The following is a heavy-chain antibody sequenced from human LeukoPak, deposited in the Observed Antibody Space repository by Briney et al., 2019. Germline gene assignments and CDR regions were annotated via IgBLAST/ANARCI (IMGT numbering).Heavy chain of an antibody. J-gene: IGHJ4*02. Sequence: PSETLSLTCAVYGGSFSGYYWSWIRQPPGKGLEWIGEINHSGSTNYNPSLKSRVTISVDTSKNQFSLKLSSVTAADTAVYYCARDPFRLGHYWGQGTLVTVSS. CDR2: INHSGST. V-gene: IGHV4-34*01. CDR3: ARDPFRLGHY. CDR1: GGSFSGYY. D-gene: IGHD3-9*01.